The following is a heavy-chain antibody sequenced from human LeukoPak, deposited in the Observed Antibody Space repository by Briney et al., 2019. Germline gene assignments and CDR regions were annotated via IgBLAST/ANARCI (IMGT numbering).Heavy chain of an antibody. D-gene: IGHD2-15*01. CDR3: ARPPRYWSGGSCRR. V-gene: IGHV3-7*01. Sequence: GGSLRLSCAASGFTFSSYWMSWVRQAPGKGLEWVSTIKQAGSEKYYVDSVKGRFTISRDNAKNSLYLQMNSLRAEDTVEYYCARPPRYWSGGSCRRWGQGTLVTVSS. CDR1: GFTFSSYW. J-gene: IGHJ4*02. CDR2: IKQAGSEK.